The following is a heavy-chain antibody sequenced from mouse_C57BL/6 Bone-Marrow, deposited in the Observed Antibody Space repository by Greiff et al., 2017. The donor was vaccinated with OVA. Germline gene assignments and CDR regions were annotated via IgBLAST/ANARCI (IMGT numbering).Heavy chain of an antibody. CDR1: GYTFTDYY. D-gene: IGHD3-2*02. CDR2: INPYNGGT. V-gene: IGHV1-19*01. Sequence: EVQLQQSGPVLVKPGASVKMSCKASGYTFTDYYMNWVKQSHGKSLEWIGVINPYNGGTSYNQKFKGKATLTVDKSSSTAYMELNSLTSEDSAVYYGARARAQATPLMDYWGQGTSVTVSS. J-gene: IGHJ4*01. CDR3: ARARAQATPLMDY.